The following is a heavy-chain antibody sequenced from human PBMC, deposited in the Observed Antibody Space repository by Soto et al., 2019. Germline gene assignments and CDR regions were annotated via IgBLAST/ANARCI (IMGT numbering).Heavy chain of an antibody. CDR3: AKEPVGPDWYFDL. CDR2: ISGSGIST. V-gene: IGHV3-23*01. CDR1: GFSVSNNY. Sequence: GGSLRLSCAASGFSVSNNYMSWVRQAPGKGLEWVSGISGSGISTHYADSVKGRFTVSRDNSKNTLYLQMNSLRAEDTAVYNCAKEPVGPDWYFDLWVRGTLVTVSS. J-gene: IGHJ2*01.